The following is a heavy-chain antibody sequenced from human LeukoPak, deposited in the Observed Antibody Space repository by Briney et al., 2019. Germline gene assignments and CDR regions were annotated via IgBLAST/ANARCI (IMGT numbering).Heavy chain of an antibody. J-gene: IGHJ4*02. CDR3: AFTTGNYYLDS. D-gene: IGHD1-26*01. CDR2: INHSGSI. Sequence: SETLSLTCVVYGGSFSGHYWSWIRQPPGKGLEWIGEINHSGSINYNPSLKSRVTVSVDTYKNQFSLKLSSVTAADTAVYYCAFTTGNYYLDSWGQGTLVTVSS. CDR1: GGSFSGHY. V-gene: IGHV4-34*01.